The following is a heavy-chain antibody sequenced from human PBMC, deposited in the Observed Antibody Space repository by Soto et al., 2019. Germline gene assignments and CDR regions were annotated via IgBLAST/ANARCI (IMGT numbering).Heavy chain of an antibody. J-gene: IGHJ3*02. D-gene: IGHD6-13*01. CDR2: IVVGSGNT. CDR3: AADHRIAAAGYAAGAFDI. CDR1: GYTFQTYD. Sequence: SVKVCCKASGYTFQTYDIFWVRQATGQGLEWIGWIVVGSGNTNYAQKFQERVTITRDMSTSTAYMELSSLRSEDTAVYYCAADHRIAAAGYAAGAFDIWGQGTMVTVSS. V-gene: IGHV1-58*02.